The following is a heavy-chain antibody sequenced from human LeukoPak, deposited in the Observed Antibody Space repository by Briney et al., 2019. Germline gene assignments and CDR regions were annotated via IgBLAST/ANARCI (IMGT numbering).Heavy chain of an antibody. Sequence: GGSLRLSCAASGFTFSSYWMSWVRQAPGEGLEWVANIKQDGSEKYYVDSVKGRFTISRDNAKNSLYLQMNSLRAEDTAVYYCARDQGLGDFDYWGQGTLVTVSS. V-gene: IGHV3-7*03. CDR1: GFTFSSYW. J-gene: IGHJ4*02. D-gene: IGHD7-27*01. CDR3: ARDQGLGDFDY. CDR2: IKQDGSEK.